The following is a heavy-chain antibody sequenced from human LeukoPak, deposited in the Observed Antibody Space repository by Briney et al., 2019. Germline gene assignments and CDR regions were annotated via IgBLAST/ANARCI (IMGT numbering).Heavy chain of an antibody. CDR2: ISAYNGNT. CDR1: GYTFTSYG. J-gene: IGHJ3*02. CDR3: ATIAVAGTDAFDI. D-gene: IGHD6-19*01. V-gene: IGHV1-18*01. Sequence: ASVKVSCKASGYTFTSYGISWVRQAPGQGLEWMGWISAYNGNTNYAQKLQGRVTMTTDTSTSTACMELRSLRSDDTAVYYCATIAVAGTDAFDIWGQRTMVTVS.